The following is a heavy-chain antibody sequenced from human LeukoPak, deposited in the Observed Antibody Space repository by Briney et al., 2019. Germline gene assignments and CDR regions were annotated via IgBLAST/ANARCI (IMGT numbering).Heavy chain of an antibody. CDR1: GFTFSSYS. V-gene: IGHV3-48*01. CDR2: ISSSSSTI. D-gene: IGHD3-3*01. J-gene: IGHJ6*03. CDR3: ARDNNVVLRFLEWLPLYYMDV. Sequence: QPGGSLRLSCAASGFTFSSYSMNWVRQAPGKGLEWVSYISSSSSTIYYADSVKGRFTISRDNAKNSLYLQMNSLRAEDTAVYYCARDNNVVLRFLEWLPLYYMDVWGKGTTVTVSS.